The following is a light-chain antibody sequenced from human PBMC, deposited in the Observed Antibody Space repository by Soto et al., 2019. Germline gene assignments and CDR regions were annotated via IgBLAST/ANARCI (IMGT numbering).Light chain of an antibody. CDR3: HQFSGSPT. Sequence: EIVLTRSPGTLSLSPGERATLSCRASQSVDSRFLAWYQQKPGQAPRLLIYGTSTRAAGIPDRFSGSGSGTDFTLTVRGLEPEDFAVFFCHQFSGSPTFGGGTRVEIK. V-gene: IGKV3-20*01. CDR2: GTS. J-gene: IGKJ4*01. CDR1: QSVDSRF.